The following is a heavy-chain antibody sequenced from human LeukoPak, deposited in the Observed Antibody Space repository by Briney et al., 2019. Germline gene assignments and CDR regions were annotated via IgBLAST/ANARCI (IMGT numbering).Heavy chain of an antibody. Sequence: TPGGSLRLSCAASGFTFSNAWMSWVRQAPGKGLEWVGRIKSKTNGGTTDYAAPVKGRFTISRDDSNNMLYLQMNSLKPEDTAVYFCATGPANSNGWFYYFDYWGQGTLVTVSS. CDR2: IKSKTNGGTT. CDR1: GFTFSNAW. CDR3: ATGPANSNGWFYYFDY. J-gene: IGHJ4*02. D-gene: IGHD6-19*01. V-gene: IGHV3-15*01.